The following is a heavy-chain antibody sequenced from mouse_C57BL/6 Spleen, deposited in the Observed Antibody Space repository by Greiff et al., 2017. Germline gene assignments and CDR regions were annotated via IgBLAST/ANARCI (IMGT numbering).Heavy chain of an antibody. J-gene: IGHJ1*03. CDR1: GFTFSSYA. CDR3: TRESYSNRYVDV. CDR2: ISSGGDYI. V-gene: IGHV5-9-1*02. Sequence: EVMLVESGEGLVKPGGSLKLSCAASGFTFSSYAMSWVRQTPEKRLEWVAYISSGGDYIYYADTVKGRFTISRDNARNTLYLQMSSLKSEDTAMYYCTRESYSNRYVDVWGTGTTVTVSS. D-gene: IGHD2-5*01.